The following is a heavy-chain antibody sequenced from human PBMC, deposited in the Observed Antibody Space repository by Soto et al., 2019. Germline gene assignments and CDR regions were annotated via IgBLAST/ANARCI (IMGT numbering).Heavy chain of an antibody. D-gene: IGHD6-13*01. V-gene: IGHV4-61*01. CDR2: IYYSGST. Sequence: PSETLSLTCTVSGGSVSSGSYYWSWIRQPPGKGLEWIGYIYYSGSTNYNPSLKSRVTISVDTSKNQFSLKLSSVTAADTAVYYCARDRIAAVGKGTGTLDYWGQGTLVTVSS. J-gene: IGHJ4*02. CDR3: ARDRIAAVGKGTGTLDY. CDR1: GGSVSSGSYY.